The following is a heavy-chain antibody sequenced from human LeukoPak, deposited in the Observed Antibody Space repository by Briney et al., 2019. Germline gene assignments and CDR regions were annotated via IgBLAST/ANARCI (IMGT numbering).Heavy chain of an antibody. CDR3: AEKFRGTTVISGDYFDY. D-gene: IGHD4-17*01. V-gene: IGHV3-30-3*01. Sequence: GGSLRLSCAASGFTFSSYAMHWVRQTPGKGLEWVAVMSSDGSKKYYADSVKGRFTISRDNSKNTLYLQMNSLRAKDTAVYYCAEKFRGTTVISGDYFDYWGQGTLVTVSS. CDR1: GFTFSSYA. J-gene: IGHJ4*02. CDR2: MSSDGSKK.